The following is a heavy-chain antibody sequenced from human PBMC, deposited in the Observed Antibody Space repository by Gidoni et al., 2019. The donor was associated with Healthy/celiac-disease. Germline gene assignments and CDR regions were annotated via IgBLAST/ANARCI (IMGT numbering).Heavy chain of an antibody. Sequence: EVQLVESGGGLVQPGRSLRLSCAASCFTFHAYAMNWVRQAPGKGLEWVSGISGNSGSIGYAESGKGRFTISRDNAKNSLYLQMNSLRAEDTALYYCAKGNGRIVGATWWWFDPWGQGTLVTVSS. V-gene: IGHV3-9*01. J-gene: IGHJ5*02. CDR1: CFTFHAYA. CDR2: ISGNSGSI. D-gene: IGHD1-26*01. CDR3: AKGNGRIVGATWWWFDP.